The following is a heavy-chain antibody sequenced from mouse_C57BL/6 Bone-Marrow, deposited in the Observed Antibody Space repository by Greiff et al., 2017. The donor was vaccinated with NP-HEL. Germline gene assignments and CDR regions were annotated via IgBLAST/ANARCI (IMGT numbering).Heavy chain of an antibody. Sequence: QVTLKESGPGILQSSQTLSLTCSFSGFSLSTSGMGVSWIRQPSGKGLEWLAHIYWDDDKRYTPSLKSRLTISKDTSRNQVFLKITSVDTADTATYYCARVIITTVVVPFDYWGQGTTLTVSS. CDR1: GFSLSTSGMG. CDR2: IYWDDDK. D-gene: IGHD1-1*01. V-gene: IGHV8-12*01. J-gene: IGHJ2*01. CDR3: ARVIITTVVVPFDY.